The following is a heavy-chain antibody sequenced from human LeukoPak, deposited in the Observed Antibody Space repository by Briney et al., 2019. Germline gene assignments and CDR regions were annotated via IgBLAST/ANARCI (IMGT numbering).Heavy chain of an antibody. CDR3: ASSKDHYCRY. CDR2: IHQDAGEK. CDR1: GFAFSDSW. Sequence: GGSLRLSCEASGFAFSDSWMTWVRQTPGKGLQWVAGIHQDAGEKQYLDSVRGRFTISRDNAKSSLYLQMNSLTVDDTGIYYCASSKDHYCRYWGQGTLVTVSS. J-gene: IGHJ4*02. V-gene: IGHV3-7*05.